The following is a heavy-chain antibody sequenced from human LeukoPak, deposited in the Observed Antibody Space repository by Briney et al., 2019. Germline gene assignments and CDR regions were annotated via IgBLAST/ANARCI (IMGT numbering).Heavy chain of an antibody. Sequence: GASVKVSCKASGGTFSSYAISWVRQAPGQGLEWMGGIIPIFGTANYAQKYQGRVTITADESTSTAYMELSSLRSEDTAVYYCASLLHSNRYCTNGVCYTHDYWGQGTLVTVSS. CDR2: IIPIFGTA. V-gene: IGHV1-69*13. CDR3: ASLLHSNRYCTNGVCYTHDY. J-gene: IGHJ4*02. D-gene: IGHD2-8*01. CDR1: GGTFSSYA.